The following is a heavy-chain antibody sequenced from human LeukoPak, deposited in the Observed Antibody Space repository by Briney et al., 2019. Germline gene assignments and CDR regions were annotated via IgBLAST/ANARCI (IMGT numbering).Heavy chain of an antibody. CDR2: IRYDGSNK. J-gene: IGHJ6*03. CDR3: AKDWSYQGYFYYIDV. D-gene: IGHD1-26*01. V-gene: IGHV3-30*02. Sequence: GGSLTLSCTASGFTFSNYCMHWVRQPPGKGLEWVAFIRYDGSNKYYADSVKGRPTISRDNSKNTLYLQMNSPGAEDAAVYYCAKDWSYQGYFYYIDVWGKGTTVTVSS. CDR1: GFTFSNYC.